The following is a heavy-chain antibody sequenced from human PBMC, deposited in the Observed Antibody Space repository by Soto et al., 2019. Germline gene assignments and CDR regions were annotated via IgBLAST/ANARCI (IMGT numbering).Heavy chain of an antibody. V-gene: IGHV4-59*08. CDR2: IYYSGST. J-gene: IGHJ5*02. CDR3: ASGRRSSGPIDP. D-gene: IGHD6-19*01. CDR1: GGSIGSYY. Sequence: SETLSLTCTVSGGSIGSYYWSWIRQPPGKGLEWIGYIYYSGSTNYNPSLKSRVTISVDTSKNQFSLKLSSVTAADTAVYYCASGRRSSGPIDPWGQGTLVTVSS.